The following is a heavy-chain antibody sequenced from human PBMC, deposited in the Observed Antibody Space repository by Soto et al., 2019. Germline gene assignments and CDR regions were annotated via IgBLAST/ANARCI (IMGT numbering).Heavy chain of an antibody. D-gene: IGHD3-3*01. CDR1: GYPVTAYY. J-gene: IGHJ3*02. CDR3: ARGGGVGVAGSAAFDM. V-gene: IGHV1-2*02. CDR2: INPATGAA. Sequence: QLHLVQSGAVVKKPGASVTVSCSASGYPVTAYYMHWVRQAPGRGLEWMGGINPATGAAKYTQTLQGRVTMTRDASMSTVFMELSGLTSEDTAVFYCARGGGVGVAGSAAFDMWGQGTLVTVSS.